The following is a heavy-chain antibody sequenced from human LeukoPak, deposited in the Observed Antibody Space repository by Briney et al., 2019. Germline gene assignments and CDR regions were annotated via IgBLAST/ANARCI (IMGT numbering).Heavy chain of an antibody. D-gene: IGHD1-7*01. J-gene: IGHJ4*02. CDR1: GYSISSGYY. CDR3: ARHRSLDRGTTVLDY. CDR2: IYHSGST. Sequence: SETLSLTCAVSGYSISSGYYWGWIRPPPGKGREWIGIIYHSGSTYYNPSLKSRVTRSVDTSKNQFSLKLSSVTAADTAVYYCARHRSLDRGTTVLDYWGQGTLVTVSS. V-gene: IGHV4-38-2*01.